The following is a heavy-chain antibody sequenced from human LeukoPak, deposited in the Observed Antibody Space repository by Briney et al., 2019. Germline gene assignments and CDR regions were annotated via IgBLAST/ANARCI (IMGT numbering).Heavy chain of an antibody. CDR3: ARDNRASAMAHPLGYGMDV. J-gene: IGHJ6*02. CDR2: ITAIAGDT. V-gene: IGHV3-23*01. Sequence: PGGSLRLSCGTSGFTFSSYAMSWVRQAPGKGLEWVSLITAIAGDTYYADSVKGRFTISRDNSRNTLYLQMDSLRAEDSAIYYCARDNRASAMAHPLGYGMDVWGQGTTVTVSS. CDR1: GFTFSSYA. D-gene: IGHD5-18*01.